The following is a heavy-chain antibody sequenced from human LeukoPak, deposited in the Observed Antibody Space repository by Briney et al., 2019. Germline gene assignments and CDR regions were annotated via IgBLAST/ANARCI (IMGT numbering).Heavy chain of an antibody. J-gene: IGHJ4*02. Sequence: PSETLSLTCAVYGGSLSGYYWSWIRQPPGKGLEWIGEINHSGSTNYNPSLKSRVTISVDTSKNQFSLKLSSVTAADTAVYYCAREGGSSSLIDYWGQGTLVTVSS. CDR3: AREGGSSSLIDY. CDR1: GGSLSGYY. V-gene: IGHV4-34*01. D-gene: IGHD6-6*01. CDR2: INHSGST.